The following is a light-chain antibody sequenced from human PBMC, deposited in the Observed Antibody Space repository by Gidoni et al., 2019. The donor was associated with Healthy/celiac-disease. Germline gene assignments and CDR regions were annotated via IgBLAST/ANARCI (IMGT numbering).Light chain of an antibody. J-gene: IGKJ2*01. V-gene: IGKV1-39*01. CDR3: QQSYSTPRT. CDR2: AAS. CDR1: QSISSY. Sequence: VGDRVTITCRASQSISSYLNWYQQKPGKAPKLLIYAASSLQSGVPSRFSGSGSGTDFTLTISSLQPEDFATYYCQQSYSTPRTFGQGTKLEIK.